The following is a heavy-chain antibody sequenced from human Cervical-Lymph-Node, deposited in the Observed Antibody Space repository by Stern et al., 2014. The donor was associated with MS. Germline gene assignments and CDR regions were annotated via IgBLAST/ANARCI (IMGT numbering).Heavy chain of an antibody. CDR2: IYYSGST. Sequence: VQLVQSGPGLVQPSQTLSLTCTVSGGSISSDHYYWSWIRRHPGKGLEWIGYIYYSGSTYYNPSLKSRVTISLDTSKNQFSLKLTSVTAADTAVHYCARSKYGDYHTLDSWGQGTLVTVSS. CDR1: GGSISSDHYY. V-gene: IGHV4-31*03. CDR3: ARSKYGDYHTLDS. D-gene: IGHD4-17*01. J-gene: IGHJ4*02.